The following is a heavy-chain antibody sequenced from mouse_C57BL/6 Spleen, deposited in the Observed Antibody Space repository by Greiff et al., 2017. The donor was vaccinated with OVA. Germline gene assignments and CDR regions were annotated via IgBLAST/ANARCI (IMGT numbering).Heavy chain of an antibody. CDR1: GFNIKDDY. CDR2: IDPENGDT. CDR3: TTSTGTWFAY. J-gene: IGHJ3*01. D-gene: IGHD4-1*01. V-gene: IGHV14-4*01. Sequence: EVQLQQSGAELVRPGASVKLSCTASGFNIKDDYMPWVKQRPEQGLEWIGWIDPENGDTEYASKFQGKATITADTSSNTAYLQLSSLTSEDTAVYYCTTSTGTWFAYWGQGTLVTVSA.